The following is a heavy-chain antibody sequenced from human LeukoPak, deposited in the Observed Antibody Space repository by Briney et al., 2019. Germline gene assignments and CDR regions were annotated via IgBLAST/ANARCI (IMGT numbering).Heavy chain of an antibody. Sequence: GGSLRLSCAASGFTFSSYGMHWVRQAPGKGLEWVAVISYDGSNKYYADSVKGRFIISRDNSKNTLYLQMDSLRVEDTSVYYCAGRGVWGQGTLVTVSS. CDR1: GFTFSSYG. V-gene: IGHV3-30*03. CDR3: AGRGV. D-gene: IGHD3-10*01. CDR2: ISYDGSNK. J-gene: IGHJ4*02.